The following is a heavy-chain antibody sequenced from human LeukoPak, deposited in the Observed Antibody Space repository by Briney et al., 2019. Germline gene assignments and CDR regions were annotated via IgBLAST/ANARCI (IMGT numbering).Heavy chain of an antibody. CDR2: ISYDGSNK. D-gene: IGHD2-21*02. CDR3: AKDGDNEVTATTGYFQH. CDR1: GFTFSSYG. V-gene: IGHV3-30*18. J-gene: IGHJ1*01. Sequence: GGSLRLSCAASGFTFSSYGMHWVRQAPGKGLEWVAVISYDGSNKYYADSVKGRFTISRDNSKNTLYLQMNSLRAEDTAVYYCAKDGDNEVTATTGYFQHWGQGALVTVPS.